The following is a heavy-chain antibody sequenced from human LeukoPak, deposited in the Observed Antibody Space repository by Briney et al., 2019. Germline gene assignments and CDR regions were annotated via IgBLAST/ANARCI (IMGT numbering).Heavy chain of an antibody. CDR2: IIPIFGTA. CDR1: GGTFSSYA. V-gene: IGHV1-69*13. D-gene: IGHD2-2*01. CDR3: ARVGLGYCSSTSCYFDY. J-gene: IGHJ4*02. Sequence: ASVKVSCKASGGTFSSYAISWVRQAPGQGLEWMGGIIPIFGTANYAQKFQGRVTITADESTSTAYMELSSLRSEDTAVYYCARVGLGYCSSTSCYFDYWGRGTLVTVSS.